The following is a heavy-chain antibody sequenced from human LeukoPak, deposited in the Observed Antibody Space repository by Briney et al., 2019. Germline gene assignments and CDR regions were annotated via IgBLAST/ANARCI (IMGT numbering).Heavy chain of an antibody. CDR2: ISGSGSNT. V-gene: IGHV3-23*01. CDR3: AQLRWLHYPRVY. Sequence: PGGSLRLSCAASGFTFSSYAMSWVRQAPGKGLEWVSAISGSGSNTYYADSVKGRFTISRDDSKNMLYLQMDSLRAEDTAVYYCAQLRWLHYPRVYWGQRTLVTVSS. D-gene: IGHD5-24*01. CDR1: GFTFSSYA. J-gene: IGHJ4*02.